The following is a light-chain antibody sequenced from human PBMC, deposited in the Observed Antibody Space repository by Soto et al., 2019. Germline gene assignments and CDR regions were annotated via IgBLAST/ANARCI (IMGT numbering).Light chain of an antibody. CDR3: RSYDNSLSGYV. J-gene: IGLJ1*01. CDR1: SSNIGAGYD. V-gene: IGLV1-40*01. Sequence: QSVLTQPPSVSGAPGQRVTISCTGSSSNIGAGYDVHWYQQLPGTAPKLLIYGNSNRPSGVPDRFSGSKSGTSASLAITGLQAEDEADYYCRSYDNSLSGYVFGTGTQLTVL. CDR2: GNS.